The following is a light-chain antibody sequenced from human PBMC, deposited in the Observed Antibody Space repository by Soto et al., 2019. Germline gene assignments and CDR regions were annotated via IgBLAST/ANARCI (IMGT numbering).Light chain of an antibody. J-gene: IGKJ2*01. Sequence: DIVMTQSPLSLPVTPGESASISCRSSQSLLESNGYKYLNWYLQKPGQSSQLLIYLGSNRASGVPDRFSGSGSGTDFTLKISRVEAEDVGVFYCMQALQTPRTFGQGTKLEIK. CDR2: LGS. V-gene: IGKV2-28*01. CDR3: MQALQTPRT. CDR1: QSLLESNGYKY.